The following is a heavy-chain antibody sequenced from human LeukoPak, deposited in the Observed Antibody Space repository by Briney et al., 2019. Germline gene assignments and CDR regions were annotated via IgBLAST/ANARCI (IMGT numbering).Heavy chain of an antibody. J-gene: IGHJ4*02. CDR1: GGTFSSYA. D-gene: IGHD6-13*01. V-gene: IGHV1-69*04. Sequence: ASVKVSCKASGGTFSSYAISWVRQAPGQGLERMGRIIPILGIANYAQKFQGRVTITADKSTSTAYMELSSLRSEDTAVYYCARGGIAAAGTPDYWGQGTLVTVSS. CDR2: IIPILGIA. CDR3: ARGGIAAAGTPDY.